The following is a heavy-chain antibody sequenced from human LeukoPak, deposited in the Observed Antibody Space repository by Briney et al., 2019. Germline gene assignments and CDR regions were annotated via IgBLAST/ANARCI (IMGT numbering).Heavy chain of an antibody. CDR3: ARGGAARLHFQN. V-gene: IGHV4-61*01. J-gene: IGHJ1*01. Sequence: PSETLSLTCTVSGGSVSSGTYYWNWIRQPPGKGLGWIGYIYHSGSTNYNPSLQSRVTISVDTSKNQFSLNLNSVTAADTAVYYCARGGAARLHFQNWGQGTLVTVSS. D-gene: IGHD6-6*01. CDR2: IYHSGST. CDR1: GGSVSSGTYY.